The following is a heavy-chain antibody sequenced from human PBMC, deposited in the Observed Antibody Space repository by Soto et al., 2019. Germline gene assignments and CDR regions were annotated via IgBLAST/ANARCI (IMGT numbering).Heavy chain of an antibody. V-gene: IGHV1-2*04. CDR2: INPNSGGT. D-gene: IGHD2-2*01. CDR3: ARGTTGCSSTSCYPHAADY. J-gene: IGHJ4*02. Sequence: QVQLVQSGAEVKKPGASVKVSCKASGYTFTGYYMHWVRQAPGQGLEWMGWINPNSGGTNYAQKFQGWVTMTRDTSISTAYMELSRLRSDDTAVYYCARGTTGCSSTSCYPHAADYWDQGTLVTVSS. CDR1: GYTFTGYY.